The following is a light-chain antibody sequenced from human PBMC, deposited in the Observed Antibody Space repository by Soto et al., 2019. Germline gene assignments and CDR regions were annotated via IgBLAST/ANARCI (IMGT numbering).Light chain of an antibody. CDR1: QSVLYSSNNKNY. CDR3: QQYGTSPST. CDR2: GAS. Sequence: DIVMTQSPDSLAVSLGERATINCKSSQSVLYSSNNKNYLAWYQQKPGQPPKLLIFGASRRATGIPDRFSGSGSGTDFTFTINRLEPEDFAVYYCQQYGTSPSTFGPGT. J-gene: IGKJ3*01. V-gene: IGKV4-1*01.